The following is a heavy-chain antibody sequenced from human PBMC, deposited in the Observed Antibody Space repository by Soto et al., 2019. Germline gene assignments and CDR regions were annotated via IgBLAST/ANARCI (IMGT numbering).Heavy chain of an antibody. CDR1: GFTFSSYW. Sequence: EVQLVESGGGLVQPGGSLTLSCAASGFTFSSYWMHWVGQTPGKGLVWVSRINTDGTTINYADSVKGRFTISRDNAKNTLYLQMNNLRAEDTALYYCARAGSYRFDYWGQGTLVTVSS. J-gene: IGHJ4*02. CDR2: INTDGTTI. CDR3: ARAGSYRFDY. V-gene: IGHV3-74*01. D-gene: IGHD3-10*01.